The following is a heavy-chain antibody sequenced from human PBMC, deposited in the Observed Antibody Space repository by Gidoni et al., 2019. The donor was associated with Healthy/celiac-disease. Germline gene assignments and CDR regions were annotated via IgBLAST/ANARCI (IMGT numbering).Heavy chain of an antibody. V-gene: IGHV3-33*01. CDR1: GFTFSSYG. J-gene: IGHJ6*02. Sequence: QVQLVESGGGVVQPGRSLRLSCAASGFTFSSYGMHWVRQAPGKGLEWVAVIWYDGSNKYYADSVKGRFTISRDNSKNTLYLQMNSLRAEDTAVYYCAREYGDYGNYYYGMDVWGQGTTVTVSS. CDR3: AREYGDYGNYYYGMDV. D-gene: IGHD4-17*01. CDR2: IWYDGSNK.